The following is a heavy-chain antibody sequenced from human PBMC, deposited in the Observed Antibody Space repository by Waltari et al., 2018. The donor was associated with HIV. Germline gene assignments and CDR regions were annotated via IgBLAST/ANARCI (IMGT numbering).Heavy chain of an antibody. CDR1: GFTFKNFA. CDR2: IYYDGSKK. D-gene: IGHD5-18*01. CDR3: ARDYNYAPDY. J-gene: IGHJ4*02. V-gene: IGHV3-33*01. Sequence: QVQLVASGGGVVQPGRSLRLPCAASGFTFKNFAMNWVRQAPGKGLEWVGNIYYDGSKKFYGDSVRGRFTISRDNSKQILYLQMNSLRVEDTALYYCARDYNYAPDYWGQGTLVVVSS.